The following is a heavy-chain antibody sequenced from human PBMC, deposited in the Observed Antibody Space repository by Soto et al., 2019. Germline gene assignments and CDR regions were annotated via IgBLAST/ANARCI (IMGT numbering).Heavy chain of an antibody. CDR3: ARLLGYCSGDSCSWFDT. CDR1: GGSISSSSYY. CDR2: IYYRGRS. D-gene: IGHD2-15*01. V-gene: IGHV4-39*01. Sequence: QLQLQESGPGLVKPSETLSLTCTVSGGSISSSSYYWGWIRQPPGKGLEWIGSIYYRGRSYYNPSLKSRVTISVDTAKNQMTLRLSSVTAADTAVYYCARLLGYCSGDSCSWFDTWGQGPLVTVSS. J-gene: IGHJ5*02.